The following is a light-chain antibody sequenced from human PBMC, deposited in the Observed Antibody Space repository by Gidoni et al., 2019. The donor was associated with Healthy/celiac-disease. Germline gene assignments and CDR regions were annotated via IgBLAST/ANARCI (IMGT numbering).Light chain of an antibody. CDR3: KQLNSYPPMYT. CDR2: AAS. J-gene: IGKJ2*01. V-gene: IGKV1-9*01. CDR1: QGSSSY. Sequence: DIQLTQSPSFLSASVGDRVTITCRASQGSSSYLSWYQQKPGKAPKLLIYAASTLQSGVPSRFSGRGTGTEFTLTISSLQPEDFATYYCKQLNSYPPMYTFGQGTKLEIK.